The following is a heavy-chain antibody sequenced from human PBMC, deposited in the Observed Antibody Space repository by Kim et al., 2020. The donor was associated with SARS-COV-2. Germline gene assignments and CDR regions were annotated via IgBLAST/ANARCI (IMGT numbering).Heavy chain of an antibody. D-gene: IGHD6-25*01. CDR1: GFTFSSYS. CDR3: ARDGRGSGYYYYYGMDV. CDR2: ISSSSYI. V-gene: IGHV3-21*04. Sequence: GGSLRLSCAASGFTFSSYSMNWVRQAPGKGLEWVSSISSSSYIYYADSVKGRFTISRDNAKNSLYLQMNSLRAEDTAVYYCARDGRGSGYYYYYGMDVWGQGTTVTVSS. J-gene: IGHJ6*02.